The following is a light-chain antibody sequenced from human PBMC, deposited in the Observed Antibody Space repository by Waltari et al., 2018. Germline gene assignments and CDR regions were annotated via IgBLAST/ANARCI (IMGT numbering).Light chain of an antibody. Sequence: QSALTPPPSASGSLGQSVTISCTGTSSDVGASNYVSWYQQNPGKAPKLMIFEVSKRPSGVPDRFSGSRSGNTASLTVSGLQAEDEADYYCSSDAGSNNYVILGGGTKLTVL. J-gene: IGLJ2*01. V-gene: IGLV2-8*01. CDR2: EVS. CDR3: SSDAGSNNYVI. CDR1: SSDVGASNY.